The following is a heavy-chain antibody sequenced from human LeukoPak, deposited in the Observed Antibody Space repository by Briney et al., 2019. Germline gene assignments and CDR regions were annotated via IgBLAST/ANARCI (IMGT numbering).Heavy chain of an antibody. J-gene: IGHJ4*02. D-gene: IGHD1-26*01. CDR3: ASGGIYYGAAFDF. CDR1: GFTFSSYG. V-gene: IGHV3-30*02. CDR2: TRYDGSNK. Sequence: GGSLRLSCAASGFTFSSYGMHWVRQAPGKGLEWVAFTRYDGSNKYYADSVKGRFTISRDNSKNTLYLQMNSLRAEDTALYYCASGGIYYGAAFDFWGQGSLVTVSA.